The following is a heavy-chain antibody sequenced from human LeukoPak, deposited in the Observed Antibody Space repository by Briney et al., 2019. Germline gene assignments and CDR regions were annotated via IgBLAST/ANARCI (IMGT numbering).Heavy chain of an antibody. CDR1: GFTFSSYG. J-gene: IGHJ3*01. V-gene: IGHV3-30*18. CDR2: ISYDGSNK. D-gene: IGHD4-11*01. Sequence: PGRSLRLSCAASGFTFSSYGMHWVRQAPGKGLEWVAVISYDGSNKYYADSVKGRFTISRDNSKNTLYLQMNSLRSDDTAVYYCAKINYADTFDLWGQGTLVTVSS. CDR3: AKINYADTFDL.